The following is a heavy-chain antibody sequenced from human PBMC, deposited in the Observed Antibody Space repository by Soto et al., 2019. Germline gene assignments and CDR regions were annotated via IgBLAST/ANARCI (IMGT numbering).Heavy chain of an antibody. J-gene: IGHJ6*02. CDR2: VDWNSGSV. CDR1: GFTFDDYA. Sequence: EVQLVESGGGFVQPGRSLRLSCIASGFTFDDYAMHWVRQAPGKGLEWVLSVDWNSGSVAYADSEKGRFTVSRDNARNSLFLQMKLLRGEDTALYYCVKGRGSFLVHFGLDVWGQGTTVTVSS. CDR3: VKGRGSFLVHFGLDV. V-gene: IGHV3-9*01. D-gene: IGHD1-26*01.